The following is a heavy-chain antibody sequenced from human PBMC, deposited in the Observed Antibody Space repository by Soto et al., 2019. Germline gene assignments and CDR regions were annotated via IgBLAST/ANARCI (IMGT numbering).Heavy chain of an antibody. CDR3: ARQADYNILTGYFYYFDY. D-gene: IGHD3-9*01. Sequence: GESLKISCKSSGYSFTDYWIGWVRQMPGKDLEWMGIIYPGDSDARYSPSFQGQVTISVDTSINTAFLRWDSLTASDTAMYYCARQADYNILTGYFYYFDYWGQGSLVTVPQ. CDR2: IYPGDSDA. CDR1: GYSFTDYW. J-gene: IGHJ4*02. V-gene: IGHV5-51*01.